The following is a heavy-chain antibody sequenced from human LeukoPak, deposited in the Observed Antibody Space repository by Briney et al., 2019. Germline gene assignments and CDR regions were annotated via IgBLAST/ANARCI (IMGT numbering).Heavy chain of an antibody. CDR2: ISAYNGNT. CDR1: GYTFTSYG. Sequence: ASVKVSCKASGYTFTSYGISWVRQAPGQGLEWMGWISAYNGNTNYAQKLQGRVTMTTDTSTSTAYMELRSLRSDDTAVYYCARSPVGGPLLPWFGGKHTYYYMDVWGKGTTVTVSS. CDR3: ARSPVGGPLLPWFGGKHTYYYMDV. D-gene: IGHD3-10*01. V-gene: IGHV1-18*01. J-gene: IGHJ6*03.